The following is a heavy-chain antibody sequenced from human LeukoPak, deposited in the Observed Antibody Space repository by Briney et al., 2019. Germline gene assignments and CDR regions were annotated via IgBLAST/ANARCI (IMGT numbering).Heavy chain of an antibody. D-gene: IGHD6-13*01. CDR3: ARDSSSSWFSSFDY. J-gene: IGHJ4*02. CDR1: GDSVSSNSAA. CDR2: TYYRSKWYN. V-gene: IGHV6-1*01. Sequence: SQTLSLTCAVSGDSVSSNSAAWNWIRQSPSRGLEWLGRTYYRSKWYNDYAVSVKSRITLNPDTSKNQFSLQLNSVTPEDTAVYYCARDSSSSWFSSFDYRGQGTLVTVSS.